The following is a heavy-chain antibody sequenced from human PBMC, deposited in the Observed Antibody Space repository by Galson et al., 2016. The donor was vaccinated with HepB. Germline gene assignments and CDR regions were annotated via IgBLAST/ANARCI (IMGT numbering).Heavy chain of an antibody. CDR2: ISYDGSTN. CDR3: AKNVQSSGWCSIQYLEKFYYYDS. J-gene: IGHJ4*02. Sequence: SLRLSCAASGFTFKKYAMYWVRQAPGKGLEWVAVISYDGSTNNYADSVRGRFTISRDNSKNRLYLQMNSLRPEDTATYYCAKNVQSSGWCSIQYLEKFYYYDSWGQGALVTVSS. D-gene: IGHD6-19*01. CDR1: GFTFKKYA. V-gene: IGHV3-30-3*02.